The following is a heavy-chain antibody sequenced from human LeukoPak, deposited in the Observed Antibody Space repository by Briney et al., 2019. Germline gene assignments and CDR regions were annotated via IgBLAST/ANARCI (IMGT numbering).Heavy chain of an antibody. CDR1: GFTFSDYY. CDR2: ISSSGSTI. D-gene: IGHD3-10*01. J-gene: IGHJ4*02. V-gene: IGHV3-11*01. CDR3: AKVRPSMVRGPLDY. Sequence: GGSLRLSCAASGFTFSDYYMSWIRQAPGKGLEWVSYISSSGSTIYYADSVKGRFTISRDNAKNSLYLQMNSLRAEDTAVYYCAKVRPSMVRGPLDYWGQGTLVTVSS.